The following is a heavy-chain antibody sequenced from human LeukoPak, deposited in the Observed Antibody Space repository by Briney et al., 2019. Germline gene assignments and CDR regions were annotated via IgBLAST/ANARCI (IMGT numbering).Heavy chain of an antibody. V-gene: IGHV1-69*04. CDR2: IIPILGIA. Sequence: WASVKVSCKASGGTFSSYAISWVRQAPGQGLEWMGRIIPILGIANYAQKFQGRVTITADKSTSTAYMELSSLRSEDTAVYYCAKTGELLKIFDYWGQGTLVTVSS. CDR3: AKTGELLKIFDY. D-gene: IGHD1-26*01. CDR1: GGTFSSYA. J-gene: IGHJ4*02.